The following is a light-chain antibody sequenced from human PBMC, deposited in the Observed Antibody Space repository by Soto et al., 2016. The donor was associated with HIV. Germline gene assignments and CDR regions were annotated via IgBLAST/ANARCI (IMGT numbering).Light chain of an antibody. Sequence: DIQMTQSPSSLSASVGDRVTITCQASQDINNNLNWFQQKPGKAPKLLIYGASTLQSGVPSRFTGSGSGASFTLRIRTLQPEDSATYFCQQSDTPPYTFGQGTKVHIK. CDR1: QDINNN. J-gene: IGKJ2*01. CDR3: QQSDTPPYT. CDR2: GAS. V-gene: IGKV1-39*01.